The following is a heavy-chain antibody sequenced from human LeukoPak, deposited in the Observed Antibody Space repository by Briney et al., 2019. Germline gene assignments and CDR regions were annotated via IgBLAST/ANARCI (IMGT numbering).Heavy chain of an antibody. CDR1: GFTFSNYA. CDR2: ISGSRGST. D-gene: IGHD3-9*01. Sequence: GGSLRLSCAASGFTFSNYAMGWVRQAPGKGLEWVSAISGSRGSTYYADSVKGRFTISRDNSKNTLYLQMNSLRAEDTAVYYCAKMTGMGFSDYWGQGTLVTVSS. V-gene: IGHV3-23*01. J-gene: IGHJ4*02. CDR3: AKMTGMGFSDY.